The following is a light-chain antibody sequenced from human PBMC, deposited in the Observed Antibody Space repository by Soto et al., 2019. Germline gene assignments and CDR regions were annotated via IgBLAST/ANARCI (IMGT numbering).Light chain of an antibody. CDR3: QQAHSTPIT. CDR1: QSISSY. V-gene: IGKV1-39*01. J-gene: IGKJ5*01. CDR2: GAS. Sequence: DIQMTPSPSSLSASVGDRVTITCRASQSISSYLNWYQQRPGKAPKLLIYGASTLQSGVPSRFSGRGSGTDFTLTISTLQPEDFATYYCQQAHSTPITFGQGTRLEIK.